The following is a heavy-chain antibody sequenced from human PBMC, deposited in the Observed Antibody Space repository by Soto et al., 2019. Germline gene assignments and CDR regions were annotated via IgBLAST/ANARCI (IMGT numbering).Heavy chain of an antibody. CDR1: GGSFSGYY. CDR3: ARGPTITMVRGAYGWFDP. V-gene: IGHV4-34*01. CDR2: INHSGST. D-gene: IGHD3-10*01. J-gene: IGHJ5*02. Sequence: SETLSLTCAVYGGSFSGYYWSWIRQPPGKGLEWIGEINHSGSTNYNPSLKSRVTISVDTSKNQFSLKLSSVTAADTAVYYCARGPTITMVRGAYGWFDPWGQGTLVTVSS.